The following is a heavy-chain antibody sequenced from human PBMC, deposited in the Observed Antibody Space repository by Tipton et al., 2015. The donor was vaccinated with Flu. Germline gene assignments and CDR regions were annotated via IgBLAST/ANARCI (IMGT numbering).Heavy chain of an antibody. CDR1: GYTFNTYG. Sequence: QLVQSGGELKKPGASVKVSCKASGYTFNTYGVTWVRQAPGQGLEWMGWISPYTGNTNYAQKVRGRLTMTTDTSTSTAYMVLTSLRSNDRAVAYCARESVQRVVCHYTGMDVWGQETLVTVSS. CDR3: ARESVQRVVCHYTGMDV. V-gene: IGHV1-18*04. J-gene: IGHJ6*02. CDR2: ISPYTGNT. D-gene: IGHD3-10*01.